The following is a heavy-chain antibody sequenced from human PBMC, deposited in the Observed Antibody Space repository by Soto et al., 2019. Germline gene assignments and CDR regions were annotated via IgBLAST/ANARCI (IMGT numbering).Heavy chain of an antibody. Sequence: QVQLVQSGAEVKKPGASVKVSCKASGYTFTSYAMHWVRQAPGQRLEWMGWINAGNGNTKYSQKFQGRVTITRDTSASTAYMELSSLRSEDTAVYYCARTRLYYGSNTNWFDPWGQGTLVTVSS. CDR3: ARTRLYYGSNTNWFDP. J-gene: IGHJ5*02. CDR2: INAGNGNT. V-gene: IGHV1-3*01. CDR1: GYTFTSYA. D-gene: IGHD3-10*01.